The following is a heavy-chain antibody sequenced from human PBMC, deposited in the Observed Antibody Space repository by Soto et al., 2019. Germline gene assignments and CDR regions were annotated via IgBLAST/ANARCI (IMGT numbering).Heavy chain of an antibody. CDR3: VGDYWLRVFSIPRFDK. J-gene: IGHJ4*02. V-gene: IGHV3-48*04. CDR2: VNTGISAI. Sequence: GGSLRLSCEASGFNFSTYNMNWVRQSPGKGLEWISYVNTGISAIFYADSVKGRFTFSRDNAKNSLYLQMNSLRGDDTAIYYCVGDYWLRVFSIPRFDKLGQGTLASDSS. D-gene: IGHD2-8*01. CDR1: GFNFSTYN.